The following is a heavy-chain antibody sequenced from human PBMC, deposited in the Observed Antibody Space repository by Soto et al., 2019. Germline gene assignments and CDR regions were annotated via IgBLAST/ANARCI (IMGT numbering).Heavy chain of an antibody. CDR1: GYSFTSYW. D-gene: IGHD2-8*01. CDR3: ARQITNGLTLRYFDL. Sequence: RGESLKISCKGSGYSFTSYWIGWVRRMPGKGLEWMGIIYPGDSDTRYSPSFQGQVTISADKSIDTAYLQWSSLKASDTAMYYCARQITNGLTLRYFDLWGRGTLVTVSS. V-gene: IGHV5-51*01. J-gene: IGHJ2*01. CDR2: IYPGDSDT.